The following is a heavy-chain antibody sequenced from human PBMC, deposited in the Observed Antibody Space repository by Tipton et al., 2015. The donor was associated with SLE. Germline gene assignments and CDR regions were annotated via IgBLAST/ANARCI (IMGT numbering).Heavy chain of an antibody. CDR2: ISWNSGSI. V-gene: IGHV3-9*01. J-gene: IGHJ4*02. CDR1: GFTFDDYA. CDR3: AKGASYSSGWYYFDY. D-gene: IGHD6-19*01. Sequence: SLRLSCAASGFTFDDYAMHWVRQAPGKGLEWVSGISWNSGSIGYADSVKGRFTISRDNAKNSLYLQMNSLRAEDTALYYCAKGASYSSGWYYFDYWGQGTLVTVSS.